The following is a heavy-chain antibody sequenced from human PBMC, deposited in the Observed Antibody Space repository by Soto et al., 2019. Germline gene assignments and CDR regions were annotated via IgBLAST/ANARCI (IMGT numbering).Heavy chain of an antibody. CDR2: FDPEDGET. D-gene: IGHD3-10*01. CDR3: AMSSSWGSGGPRGYYYYMDV. V-gene: IGHV1-24*01. J-gene: IGHJ6*03. CDR1: GYTLTELS. Sequence: ASVKVSCKVSGYTLTELSMHWVRQAPGKGLEWMGGFDPEDGETIYAQKFQGRVTMTEDTSTDTAYMELSSLRSEDTAVYYCAMSSSWGSGGPRGYYYYMDVWGKGTTVTV.